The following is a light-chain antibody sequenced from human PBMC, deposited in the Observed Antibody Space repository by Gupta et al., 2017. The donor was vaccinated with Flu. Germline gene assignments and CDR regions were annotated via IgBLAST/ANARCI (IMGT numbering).Light chain of an antibody. J-gene: IGKJ1*01. V-gene: IGKV1D-12*01. Sequence: DIQMTQSPSSVSASVGDRVTISCRASQDISSRLAWYQQRPGTAPKLLIYPSFSLHDGVPSRFSGSGSGTDFALTINSLQPEDFATYYCQQADTFPPTFGQGTKVEIK. CDR1: QDISSR. CDR3: QQADTFPPT. CDR2: PSF.